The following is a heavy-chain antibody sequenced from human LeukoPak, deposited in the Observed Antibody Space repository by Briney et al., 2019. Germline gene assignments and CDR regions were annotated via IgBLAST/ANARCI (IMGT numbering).Heavy chain of an antibody. CDR2: ISYDGSNK. Sequence: PGGSLRLSCAASGFTFSSYAMHWVRQAPGKGLEWVAVISYDGSNKYYADSVKGRFTISRDNSKNTLYLQMNSLRAEDTAVYYCARMKGIQLYFDYWGQGTLVTVSS. V-gene: IGHV3-30-3*01. D-gene: IGHD5-18*01. CDR1: GFTFSSYA. CDR3: ARMKGIQLYFDY. J-gene: IGHJ4*02.